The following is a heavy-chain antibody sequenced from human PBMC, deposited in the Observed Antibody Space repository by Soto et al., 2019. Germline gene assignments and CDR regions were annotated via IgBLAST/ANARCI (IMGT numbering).Heavy chain of an antibody. CDR3: ARGLHLGGVTYYVDV. Sequence: QVQLVQSGAEVKKPGASVKVSCKASGYTFTSYGISWVRQAPGQGLEWTGWISPYTGNTNYTQKLQARVTMSTDTSTSTAYMELRSLRSDDTAVYYCARGLHLGGVTYYVDVWGKGTTVTVSS. V-gene: IGHV1-18*01. CDR2: ISPYTGNT. D-gene: IGHD3-16*01. J-gene: IGHJ6*03. CDR1: GYTFTSYG.